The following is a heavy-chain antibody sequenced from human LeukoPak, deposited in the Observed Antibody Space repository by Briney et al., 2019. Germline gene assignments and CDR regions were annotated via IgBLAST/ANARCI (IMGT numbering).Heavy chain of an antibody. Sequence: GGSLRLSCAASGLTFSSYAMSWVRQAPGKGLEWVSVISGSGGSTYYTDSVKGRFTISRDNSKNTLYLQMNSLRAEDTAVYYCAKVPVYYYDSSGYFNFDYWGQGTLVTVSS. CDR3: AKVPVYYYDSSGYFNFDY. CDR2: ISGSGGST. CDR1: GLTFSSYA. J-gene: IGHJ4*02. V-gene: IGHV3-23*01. D-gene: IGHD3-22*01.